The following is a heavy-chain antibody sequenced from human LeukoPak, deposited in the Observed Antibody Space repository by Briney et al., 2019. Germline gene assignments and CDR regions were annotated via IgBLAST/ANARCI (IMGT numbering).Heavy chain of an antibody. CDR1: GYTFTSYD. CDR3: ARGPYYDFWSGYYTNLYYYYGMDV. Sequence: ASVKVSCKASGYTFTSYDINWVRQATGQGLEWMGWMNPNSGNTGCAQKFQGRVTMTRNTSISTAYMELSSLRSEDTAVYYCARGPYYDFWSGYYTNLYYYYGMDVWGQGTTVTVSS. V-gene: IGHV1-8*01. CDR2: MNPNSGNT. D-gene: IGHD3-3*01. J-gene: IGHJ6*02.